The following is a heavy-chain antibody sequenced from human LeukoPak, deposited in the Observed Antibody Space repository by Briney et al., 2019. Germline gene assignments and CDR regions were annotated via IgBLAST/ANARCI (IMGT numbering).Heavy chain of an antibody. CDR3: ATSYVVAHWFDP. CDR1: GYTFTGYY. Sequence: ASVKVSCKASGYTFTGYYMHWVRQAPGKGLEWMGGFDPEDGETIYAQKFQGRVTMTEDTSTDTAYMELSSLRSEDTAVYYCATSYVVAHWFDPWGQGTLVTVSS. V-gene: IGHV1-24*01. D-gene: IGHD3-16*01. CDR2: FDPEDGET. J-gene: IGHJ5*02.